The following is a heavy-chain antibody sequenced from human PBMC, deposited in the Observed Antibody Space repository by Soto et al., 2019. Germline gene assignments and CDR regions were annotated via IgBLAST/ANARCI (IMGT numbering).Heavy chain of an antibody. J-gene: IGHJ4*02. V-gene: IGHV1-69*13. Sequence: SVKVSCKASGGTFSSYAISWVRQAPGQGLEWMGGIIPIFGTANYAQKFQGRVTITADESTSTAYMELSSLRSEDTAVYYCAREGIAAAGTDYWGQGTLVTVSS. CDR2: IIPIFGTA. D-gene: IGHD6-13*01. CDR1: GGTFSSYA. CDR3: AREGIAAAGTDY.